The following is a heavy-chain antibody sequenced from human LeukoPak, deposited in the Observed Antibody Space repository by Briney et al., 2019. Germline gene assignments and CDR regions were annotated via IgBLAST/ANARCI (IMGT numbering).Heavy chain of an antibody. D-gene: IGHD3-10*01. V-gene: IGHV1-2*02. Sequence: ASVTVSCKASGYSFTGHYMHWVRQAPGQGLEWMGWINPKSGGTNYAQKFQGRVTMTRDTSISTAYMELSRLRSDDTAVYYCARVFTAFGKGSLDYWGQGTLVTVSS. CDR2: INPKSGGT. CDR3: ARVFTAFGKGSLDY. J-gene: IGHJ4*02. CDR1: GYSFTGHY.